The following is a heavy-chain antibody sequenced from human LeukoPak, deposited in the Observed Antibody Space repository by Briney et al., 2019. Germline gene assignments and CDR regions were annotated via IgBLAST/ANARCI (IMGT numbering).Heavy chain of an antibody. V-gene: IGHV3-30*03. CDR3: ARELTGYWQQY. CDR2: ISYDGSNQ. CDR1: GFTFSSYS. D-gene: IGHD3-9*01. J-gene: IGHJ4*02. Sequence: GGSLRLSCAASGFTFSSYSMNWVRQAPGKGLEWVAIISYDGSNQYYADSVRGRFTISRDSSQNTLYLQMNSLRAEDTAVYYCARELTGYWQQYWGQGTLVTVSS.